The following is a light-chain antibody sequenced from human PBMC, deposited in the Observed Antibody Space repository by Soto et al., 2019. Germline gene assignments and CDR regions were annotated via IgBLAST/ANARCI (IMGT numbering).Light chain of an antibody. J-gene: IGKJ1*01. V-gene: IGKV1-5*03. CDR2: KAS. CDR3: QQHNSYPWT. Sequence: DIQMTRSPSTLSASVGDRVTITCRASQSISSWLAWYQQKPGKAPKLLIYKASSLESGVPSRFSGSGSGTEFTLTISSLQPDDFATYYCQQHNSYPWTFGQGTKVDIK. CDR1: QSISSW.